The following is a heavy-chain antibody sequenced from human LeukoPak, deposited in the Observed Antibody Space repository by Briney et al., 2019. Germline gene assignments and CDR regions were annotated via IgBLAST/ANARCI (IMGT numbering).Heavy chain of an antibody. D-gene: IGHD3-10*01. CDR1: GYTFTDYY. CDR2: INPNSGGT. V-gene: IGHV1-2*06. CDR3: ASPSKGFGDFDY. J-gene: IGHJ4*02. Sequence: ASVKVSCKASGYTFTDYYIHWVRQAPGQGLEWMGRINPNSGGTNYAQKFQGRVTMTRDTSISTAYMELSRLRSDDTAVYYCASPSKGFGDFDYWGQGTLVTVSS.